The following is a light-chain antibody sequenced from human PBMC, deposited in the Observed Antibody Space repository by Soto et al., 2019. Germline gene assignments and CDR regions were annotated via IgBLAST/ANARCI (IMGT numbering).Light chain of an antibody. Sequence: SYELTQPPSVSVAPGQTARITCGGNNIGIKSVHWYHRKPGQAPVLVVYDDSDRPSGIPERFSGSNSGNTATLTISRVEAGDEADYYCQVWDSSSVVFGGGTKVTVL. CDR2: DDS. CDR1: NIGIKS. V-gene: IGLV3-21*02. CDR3: QVWDSSSVV. J-gene: IGLJ2*01.